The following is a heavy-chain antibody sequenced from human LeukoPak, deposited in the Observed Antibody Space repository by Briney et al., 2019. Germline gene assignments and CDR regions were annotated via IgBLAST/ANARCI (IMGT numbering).Heavy chain of an antibody. J-gene: IGHJ4*02. CDR2: ITNSGST. CDR3: ATTTHSGSHDY. V-gene: IGHV4-39*01. CDR1: GGSIGSSGYY. Sequence: PETLSLTCTVSGGSIGSSGYYWGWIRQPPGKGLEWIGSITNSGSTYYNPSLTSRVTISVDTSKKQFSLRLSSVTAADTAVFYCATTTHSGSHDYWGQGILVTVSS. D-gene: IGHD1-26*01.